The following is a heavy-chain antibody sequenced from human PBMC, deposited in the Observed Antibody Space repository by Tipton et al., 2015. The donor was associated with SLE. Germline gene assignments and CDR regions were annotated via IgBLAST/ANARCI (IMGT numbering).Heavy chain of an antibody. CDR3: TTVDYGDYGGYFDY. CDR1: GFTFSNAW. V-gene: IGHV3-15*01. Sequence: GSLRLPCAASGFTFSNAWMSWVRQAPGKGLEWVGRIKSKTDGGTTHYAAPVKGRFTISRDDSKNTLYLQMNSLKTEDTAVYYCTTVDYGDYGGYFDYWGQGTLVTVSS. CDR2: IKSKTDGGTT. J-gene: IGHJ4*02. D-gene: IGHD4-17*01.